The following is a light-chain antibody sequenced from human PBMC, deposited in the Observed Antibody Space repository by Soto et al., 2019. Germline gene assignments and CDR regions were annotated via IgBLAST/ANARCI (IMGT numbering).Light chain of an antibody. J-gene: IGKJ1*01. CDR2: GAS. Sequence: EIVLTQSPGTLSLSPGERATLSCRASQSVSSNYLAWYQQKPGQAPRPLIYGASSRATGIPDRFSGSGAGTALTLTISRVEPEDFAVYYCQQYGSSPWTFGQGTKVEIK. CDR3: QQYGSSPWT. V-gene: IGKV3-20*01. CDR1: QSVSSNY.